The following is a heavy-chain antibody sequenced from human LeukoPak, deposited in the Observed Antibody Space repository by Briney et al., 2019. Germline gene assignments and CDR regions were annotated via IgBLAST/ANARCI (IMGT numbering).Heavy chain of an antibody. V-gene: IGHV4-39*01. CDR3: ARLEDYDSSGYYFDY. D-gene: IGHD3-22*01. J-gene: IGHJ4*02. CDR1: GGSISSSSYY. Sequence: SETLSLTCTVSGGSISSSSYYWGWIRQPPGKGLEWIGSIYYSGSTYYNPSLKSRVTISVDTSKNQFSLKLSSVTAADTAVYYCARLEDYDSSGYYFDYWGQGTLVTVSS. CDR2: IYYSGST.